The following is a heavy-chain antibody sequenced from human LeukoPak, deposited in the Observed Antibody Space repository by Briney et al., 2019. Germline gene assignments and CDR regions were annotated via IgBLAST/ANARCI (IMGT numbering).Heavy chain of an antibody. V-gene: IGHV3-23*01. CDR2: ISGDAGRT. CDR3: VQDWAWGAFAY. J-gene: IGHJ4*02. CDR1: GFTFSSDG. Sequence: GSLRLSCSASGFTFSSDGMKWVRPAPGKVLEWVSGISGDAGRTYYADSVKGRFTIYRDNSKNTLYLQMNSLGAEDTAVYYCVQDWAWGAFAYWGQGTLVTVSS. D-gene: IGHD7-27*01.